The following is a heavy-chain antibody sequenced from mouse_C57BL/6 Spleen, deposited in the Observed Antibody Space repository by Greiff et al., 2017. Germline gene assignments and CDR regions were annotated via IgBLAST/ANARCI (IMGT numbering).Heavy chain of an antibody. D-gene: IGHD1-1*01. CDR1: GFNIKDYY. Sequence: VQLQQSGAELVRPGASVKLSCTASGFNIKDYYMHWVKQRPEQGLEWIGRIDPEDGDTEYAPKFQGKATMTADTSSNTAYLQLSSLTSEDTAFYYCTHYGSRIFDYWGQGTTLTVSS. J-gene: IGHJ2*01. CDR2: IDPEDGDT. V-gene: IGHV14-1*01. CDR3: THYGSRIFDY.